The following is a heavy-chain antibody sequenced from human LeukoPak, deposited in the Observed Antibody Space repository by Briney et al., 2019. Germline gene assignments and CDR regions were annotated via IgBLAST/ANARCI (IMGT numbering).Heavy chain of an antibody. D-gene: IGHD3-16*02. CDR1: GGSFSGYY. CDR2: INHSGST. V-gene: IGHV4-34*01. CDR3: ARLVTRWNYYYYYMDV. J-gene: IGHJ6*03. Sequence: PSETLSLTCAVYGGSFSGYYWSWIRQPPGKGLEWIGEINHSGSTNYNPSLKSRVTISVGTSKNQFSLKLSSVTAADTAVYYCARLVTRWNYYYYYMDVWGKGTTVTISS.